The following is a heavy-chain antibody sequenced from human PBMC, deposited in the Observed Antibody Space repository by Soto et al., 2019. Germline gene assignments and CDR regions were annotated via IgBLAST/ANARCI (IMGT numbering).Heavy chain of an antibody. CDR1: GGSFSGYY. CDR2: IHYNGNT. D-gene: IGHD5-12*01. CDR3: AREGNLGRWLQPLDF. Sequence: SETLSLTCAVYGGSFSGYYWTWIRQPPGTGLEWIGNIHYNGNTKYNPSLKSRVTMSLDTSKNQFSLRLISVTAADTAKYFCAREGNLGRWLQPLDFWGQGTLVTVSS. V-gene: IGHV4-34*01. J-gene: IGHJ4*02.